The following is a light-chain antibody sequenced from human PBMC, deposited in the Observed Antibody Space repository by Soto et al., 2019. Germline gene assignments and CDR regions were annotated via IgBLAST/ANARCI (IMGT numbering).Light chain of an antibody. CDR2: ENN. CDR3: ATWDDSLSGPV. Sequence: QSVLRQPPSASGTPGQSVTISCSGSTSNIGSSSVYWYQQLPGTAPKVFIYENNRRPSGVPDRFSGSKSGTSASLAISGLRSEDEADYYCATWDDSLSGPVFGGGTKRTVL. J-gene: IGLJ2*01. CDR1: TSNIGSSS. V-gene: IGLV1-47*01.